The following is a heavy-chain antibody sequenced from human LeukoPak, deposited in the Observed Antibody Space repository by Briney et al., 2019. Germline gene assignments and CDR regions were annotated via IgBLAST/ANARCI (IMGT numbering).Heavy chain of an antibody. CDR3: AKDGSGSFDYNWFDP. D-gene: IGHD3-10*01. J-gene: IGHJ5*02. CDR1: GFTFDDYA. CDR2: ISWNSGSI. V-gene: IGHV3-9*01. Sequence: GRSLRLSCAASGFTFDDYAMHWVRQAPGKGLEWVSGISWNSGSIGYADSVKGRFTISRDNAKNSLYLQMNSLRAEDTALYYRAKDGSGSFDYNWFDPWGQGTLVTVSS.